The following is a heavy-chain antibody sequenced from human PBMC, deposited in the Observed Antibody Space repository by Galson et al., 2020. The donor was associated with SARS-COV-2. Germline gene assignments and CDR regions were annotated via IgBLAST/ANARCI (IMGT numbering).Heavy chain of an antibody. D-gene: IGHD3-9*01. CDR3: AKGDYDILTGYLNIRYYYGMDV. CDR1: GFTFDEYT. J-gene: IGHJ6*02. CDR2: ISWDGGST. V-gene: IGHV3-43*01. Sequence: ESLKISCAASGFTFDEYTMHWVRQAPGKGLEWVSLISWDGGSTYYADSVKGRFTISRDNSKNSLYLQMNSLRTEDTALYYCAKGDYDILTGYLNIRYYYGMDVWGQGTTVTVSS.